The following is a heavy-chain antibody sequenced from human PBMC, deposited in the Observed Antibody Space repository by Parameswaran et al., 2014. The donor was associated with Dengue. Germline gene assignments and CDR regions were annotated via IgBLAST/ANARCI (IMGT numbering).Heavy chain of an antibody. CDR3: ARASGDTIFGVVIIYFDY. V-gene: IGHV1-2*02. D-gene: IGHD3-3*01. J-gene: IGHJ4*02. CDR2: INPNSGGT. Sequence: WVRQAPGQGLEWMGWINPNSGGTNYAQKFQGRVTMTRDTSISTAYMELSRLRSDDTAVYYCARASGDTIFGVVIIYFDYWGQGTLVTVSS.